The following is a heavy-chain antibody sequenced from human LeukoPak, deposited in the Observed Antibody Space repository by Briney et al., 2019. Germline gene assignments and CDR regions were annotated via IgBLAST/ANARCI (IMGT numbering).Heavy chain of an antibody. CDR1: GFTFSNYA. J-gene: IGHJ4*02. D-gene: IGHD6-13*01. CDR2: INDNGGRT. Sequence: GGSLRLSCAASGFTFSNYAMNWVRQVPGKGLEWVSGINDNGGRTYYADSVKGRFTISRDNSENTLYLQMNSLRAEDTALYYCAKDTRDRAVAASRGYYFDCWGQGTLVSVSS. CDR3: AKDTRDRAVAASRGYYFDC. V-gene: IGHV3-23*01.